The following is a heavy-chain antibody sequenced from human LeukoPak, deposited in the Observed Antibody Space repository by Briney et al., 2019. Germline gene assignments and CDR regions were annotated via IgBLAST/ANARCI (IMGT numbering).Heavy chain of an antibody. CDR1: GGSFSGYY. D-gene: IGHD2-15*01. V-gene: IGHV4-34*01. CDR2: INHSGST. J-gene: IGHJ5*02. CDR3: ATIGSCSGGSCMSDWFDP. Sequence: PSETLSLTCAVYGGSFSGYYWSWIRQPPGKGLEWIGEINHSGSTNYNPSLKSRVTISVDTSKNQFSLKLSSVTAADTAVYYCATIGSCSGGSCMSDWFDPWGQGTLVTVSS.